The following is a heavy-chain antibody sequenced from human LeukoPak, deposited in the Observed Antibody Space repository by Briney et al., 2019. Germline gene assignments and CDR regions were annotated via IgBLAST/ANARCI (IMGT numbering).Heavy chain of an antibody. CDR2: IGGSSTSI. CDR1: GFTFRSYS. J-gene: IGHJ4*02. V-gene: IGHV3-21*01. CDR3: AREAEEAFDY. Sequence: GGSLRLSCAASGFTFRSYSKNWVRQAPGKGLEWVSSIGGSSTSIYYADSVKGRFTISRDNAKNSLYLQMNRLRAEDTAVYFCAREAEEAFDYWGQGTLVTVSS.